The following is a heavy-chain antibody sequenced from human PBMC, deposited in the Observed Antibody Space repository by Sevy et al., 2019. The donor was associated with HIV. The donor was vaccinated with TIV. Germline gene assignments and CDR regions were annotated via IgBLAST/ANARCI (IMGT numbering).Heavy chain of an antibody. CDR3: AREGYGSGGSCHYYYYYGMDV. D-gene: IGHD2-15*01. CDR1: GYTFTSYG. V-gene: IGHV1-18*04. Sequence: ASVKVSCKASGYTFTSYGISWVRQAPGQGLEWMGWISAYNGNTNYAQKLQGRVTMTTDTSTSTAYMELRSLRSDDTAVYYCAREGYGSGGSCHYYYYYGMDVWGQGTTVTVSS. J-gene: IGHJ6*02. CDR2: ISAYNGNT.